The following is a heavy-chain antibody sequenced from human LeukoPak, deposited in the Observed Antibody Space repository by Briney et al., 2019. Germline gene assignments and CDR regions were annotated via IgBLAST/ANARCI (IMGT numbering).Heavy chain of an antibody. J-gene: IGHJ4*02. V-gene: IGHV4-59*08. CDR1: GGSISGYY. D-gene: IGHD2-15*01. CDR3: ARHVAPDMDYFDY. Sequence: SETLSLTCTVSGGSISGYYWTWIRQSPGKRPEWLAYVRYTGSTNYNPSLKSRVTISVDTSKNQFSLTLTSATAADTAVYYCARHVAPDMDYFDYWGPGTLVTVSP. CDR2: VRYTGST.